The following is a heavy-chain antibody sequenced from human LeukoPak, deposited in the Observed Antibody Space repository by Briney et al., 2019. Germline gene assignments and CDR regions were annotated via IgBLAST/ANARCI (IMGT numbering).Heavy chain of an antibody. CDR1: GFTFSSYA. CDR3: AKDLRIYCSSTSCPPFDY. Sequence: GGSLRLSCAASGFTFSSYAMSWVRQAPGKGLEWVSAISGSGGSTYYADSVKGRFTLSRDNSKNTLYLQMNSLRAEDTAVYYCAKDLRIYCSSTSCPPFDYWGQGTLVTVSS. J-gene: IGHJ4*02. D-gene: IGHD2-2*01. CDR2: ISGSGGST. V-gene: IGHV3-23*01.